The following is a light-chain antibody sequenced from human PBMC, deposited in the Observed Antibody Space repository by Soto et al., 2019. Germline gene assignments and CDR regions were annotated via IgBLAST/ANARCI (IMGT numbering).Light chain of an antibody. Sequence: QLVLTQPPSASGTPGQRVTISCSGSRSNIGSNTVSWYQQLPGTAPKLLIYGINQRPSGVPDRFSGSTSGTSASLAISGLQSEDEANYYCATWDDSLSGSVVFGGGTKLTVL. CDR3: ATWDDSLSGSVV. V-gene: IGLV1-44*01. CDR2: GIN. CDR1: RSNIGSNT. J-gene: IGLJ2*01.